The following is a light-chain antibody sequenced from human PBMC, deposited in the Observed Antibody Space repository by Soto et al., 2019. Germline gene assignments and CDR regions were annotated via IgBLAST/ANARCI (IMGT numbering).Light chain of an antibody. CDR1: QRVSSH. CDR2: AAS. CDR3: QHCNDWPIT. J-gene: IGKJ5*01. Sequence: ETVITQSPVSLSVSPGDTATLSCRASQRVSSHLAWYQQKPGQAPRLLIYAASTRATGIPVRFSGSGSETEFTLTISSLQSEDFAVYYCQHCNDWPITFGQGTRLEIK. V-gene: IGKV3-15*01.